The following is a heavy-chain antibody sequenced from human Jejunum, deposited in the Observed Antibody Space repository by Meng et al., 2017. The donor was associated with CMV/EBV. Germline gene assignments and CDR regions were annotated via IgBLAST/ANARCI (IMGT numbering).Heavy chain of an antibody. Sequence: TVSGDSFCSGTSCWSWNRQTPGKGLEWIAYIYYSGKINYNPSLKSRVTVSLDTSKNQFSLRLTSVTAADTAVYFCARYYSGWYFDNWGQGTLVTVSS. CDR3: ARYYSGWYFDN. CDR2: IYYSGKI. J-gene: IGHJ4*02. V-gene: IGHV4-61*01. CDR1: GDSFCSGTSC. D-gene: IGHD5-12*01.